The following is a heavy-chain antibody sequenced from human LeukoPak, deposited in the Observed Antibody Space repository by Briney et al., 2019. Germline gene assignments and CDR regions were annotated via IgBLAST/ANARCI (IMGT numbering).Heavy chain of an antibody. CDR2: ISYDGSNK. D-gene: IGHD3-22*01. CDR1: GFTFSSYA. J-gene: IGHJ6*04. V-gene: IGHV3-30*04. CDR3: ARVPPSSGYSMDV. Sequence: PGGSLRLSCAASGFTFSSYAMHWVRQAPGKGLEWVAVISYDGSNKYYADSVKGRFTISRDNSKNTLYLQMNSLRAEDTAVYYCARVPPSSGYSMDVWGKGTTVTISS.